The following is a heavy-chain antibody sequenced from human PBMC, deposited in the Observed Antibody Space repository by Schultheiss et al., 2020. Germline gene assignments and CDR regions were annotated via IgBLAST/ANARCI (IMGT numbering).Heavy chain of an antibody. CDR3: ARDRPVLRFLEWLLDNYYYYGMDV. CDR1: GYTFTSYG. Sequence: ASVTVSCKASGYTFTSYGISWVRQAPGQGLEWMGWISAYNGNTNYAQKLQGRVTMTTDTSTSTAYMELRSLRSDDTAVYYCARDRPVLRFLEWLLDNYYYYGMDVWGEGTTVKVSS. CDR2: ISAYNGNT. J-gene: IGHJ6*04. D-gene: IGHD3-3*01. V-gene: IGHV1-18*01.